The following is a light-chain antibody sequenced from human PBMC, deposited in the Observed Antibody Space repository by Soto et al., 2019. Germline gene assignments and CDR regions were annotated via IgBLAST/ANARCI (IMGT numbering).Light chain of an antibody. CDR3: SSYTSSSTYVV. J-gene: IGLJ2*01. CDR2: DVG. V-gene: IGLV2-14*01. CDR1: SSDVGGYNY. Sequence: QSVLTQPASVSGSPGQSITISCTGTSSDVGGYNYVSWYQQHPGKAPQLMIYDVGNRPSGVSNRFSGSKSGNTASLTISGLQAEDEAAYYCSSYTSSSTYVVFGGGTKLTVL.